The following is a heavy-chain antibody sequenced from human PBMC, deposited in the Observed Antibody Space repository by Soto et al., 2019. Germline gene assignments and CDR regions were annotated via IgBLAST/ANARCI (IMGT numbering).Heavy chain of an antibody. Sequence: SETLSLTCTVSGVSITSTYYFWAWIRQPQGKGLEWIGSIDYSGSTFYSPSLKSRVSLSVDTSKNQFSLKLHSVTAADTAVYYCARPRRRLVSFFDYWGPGTLVTVSS. D-gene: IGHD3-9*01. J-gene: IGHJ4*02. CDR1: GVSITSTYYF. V-gene: IGHV4-39*01. CDR2: IDYSGST. CDR3: ARPRRRLVSFFDY.